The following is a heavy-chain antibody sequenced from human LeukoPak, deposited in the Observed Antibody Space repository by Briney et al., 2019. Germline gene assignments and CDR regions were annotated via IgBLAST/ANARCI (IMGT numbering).Heavy chain of an antibody. V-gene: IGHV1-69*13. Sequence: GASVKVSCKASGGTFNSYAVSWVRQAPGQGLEWMGGIIPIFGTANYAQKFQGRVAITADESTSTAYMELSSLRSDDTAVYYCARAYYYDSSGYPDFDYWGQGTLVTVSS. CDR1: GGTFNSYA. CDR2: IIPIFGTA. D-gene: IGHD3-22*01. CDR3: ARAYYYDSSGYPDFDY. J-gene: IGHJ4*02.